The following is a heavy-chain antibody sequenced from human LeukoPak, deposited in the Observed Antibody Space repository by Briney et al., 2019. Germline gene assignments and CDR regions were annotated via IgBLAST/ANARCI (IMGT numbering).Heavy chain of an antibody. CDR2: ISYDGSNK. V-gene: IGHV3-30-3*01. CDR1: GFTFSSYA. Sequence: PGGSLRLSCAASGFTFSSYAMSWVRQAPGKGLEWVAVISYDGSNKYYADSVKGRFTISRDNSKNTLYLQMNSLRAEDTAVYYCARDKEARQQLVPAYYYYGMDVWGQGTTVTVSS. D-gene: IGHD6-13*01. J-gene: IGHJ6*02. CDR3: ARDKEARQQLVPAYYYYGMDV.